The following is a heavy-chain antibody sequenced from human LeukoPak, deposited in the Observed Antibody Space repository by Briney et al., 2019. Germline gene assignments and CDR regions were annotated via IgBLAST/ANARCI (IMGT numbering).Heavy chain of an antibody. CDR3: ARGFTHGNSYYFYYMDV. CDR2: ISSGSYHI. D-gene: IGHD4-23*01. V-gene: IGHV3-21*01. Sequence: GGSLRLSCEASGFTFSSYSMNWVRQAPGKGLEWVASISSGSYHIYYADALKGRFIISRDNAKNSLYLQMNSLRAEDTALYHCARGFTHGNSYYFYYMDVWGKGTTVTVSS. J-gene: IGHJ6*03. CDR1: GFTFSSYS.